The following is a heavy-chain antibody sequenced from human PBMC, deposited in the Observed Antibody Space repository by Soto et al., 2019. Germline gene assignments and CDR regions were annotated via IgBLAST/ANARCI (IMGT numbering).Heavy chain of an antibody. CDR3: TRANWYSEY. J-gene: IGHJ4*02. D-gene: IGHD7-27*01. V-gene: IGHV4-59*01. CDR1: GGPISNYY. CDR2: IYYNGNT. Sequence: QVQLQESGPGLVKPSETLSLTCTVSGGPISNYYWSWIRQPPGKGLEWIGYIYYNGNTNYNPSLKSRVTMSVATSRNQISLKLTTVTAADTAVYYCTRANWYSEYWGQGTLVTVSS.